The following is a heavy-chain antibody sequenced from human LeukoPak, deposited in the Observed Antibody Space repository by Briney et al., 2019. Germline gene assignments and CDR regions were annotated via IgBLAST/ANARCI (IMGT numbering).Heavy chain of an antibody. D-gene: IGHD3-22*01. CDR2: IYSGGST. CDR3: ARDLPSQDYYDSSGYFDY. V-gene: IGHV3-66*01. CDR1: GFTVSSNY. Sequence: GGSLRLSCAASGFTVSSNYMSWVRQAPGKGLEWVSVIYSGGSTYYADSVKGRFTISRDNSKNTLYLQMNSLRAEDTAVYYCARDLPSQDYYDSSGYFDYWGQGTLVTVSS. J-gene: IGHJ4*02.